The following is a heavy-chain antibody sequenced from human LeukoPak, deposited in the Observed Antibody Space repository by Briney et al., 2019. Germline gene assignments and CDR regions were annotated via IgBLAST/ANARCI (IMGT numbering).Heavy chain of an antibody. D-gene: IGHD3-3*01. Sequence: PGGSLRLSCAASGFTVSSNYMSWVRQAPGKGLEWVSAIYSGGSTYYADSVKGRFTISRDNSKNTLYLQMNSLRAEDTAVYYCARVSRSDFWSGYDFDYWGQGTLVTVSS. CDR1: GFTVSSNY. V-gene: IGHV3-53*01. CDR2: IYSGGST. J-gene: IGHJ4*02. CDR3: ARVSRSDFWSGYDFDY.